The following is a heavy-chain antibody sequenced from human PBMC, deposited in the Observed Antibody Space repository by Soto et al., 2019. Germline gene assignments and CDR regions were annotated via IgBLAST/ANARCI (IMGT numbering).Heavy chain of an antibody. V-gene: IGHV3-21*01. Sequence: EVQLVESGGGLVKPGGSLRLSCAASGFTFSSYSMNWVRQAPGKGLEWVSSISSSSSYIYYADSVKGRFTISRDNAKNXLXXQMNSLRAEDTAVYYCARDHVTMVRGVIITDAFDIWGQGTMVTVSS. CDR3: ARDHVTMVRGVIITDAFDI. J-gene: IGHJ3*02. CDR1: GFTFSSYS. CDR2: ISSSSSYI. D-gene: IGHD3-10*01.